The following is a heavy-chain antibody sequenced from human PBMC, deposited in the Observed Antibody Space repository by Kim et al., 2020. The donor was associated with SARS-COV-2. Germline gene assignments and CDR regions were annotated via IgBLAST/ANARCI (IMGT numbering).Heavy chain of an antibody. CDR3: AKGNPYYDFWCGYPIGYFDL. Sequence: GGSLRLSCAASGFTFSSYAMSWVRQAPGKGLEWVSAISGSGGSTYYADSVKGRFTISRDNSKNTLYLQMNSLRAEDTAVYYCAKGNPYYDFWCGYPIGYFDLWGRGTLVTVSS. J-gene: IGHJ2*01. D-gene: IGHD3-3*01. V-gene: IGHV3-23*01. CDR2: ISGSGGST. CDR1: GFTFSSYA.